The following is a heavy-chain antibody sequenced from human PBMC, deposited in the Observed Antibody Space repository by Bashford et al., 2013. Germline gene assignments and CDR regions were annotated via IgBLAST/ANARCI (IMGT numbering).Heavy chain of an antibody. Sequence: SETLSLTCTVSGGSISSYYWSWIRQPPREGAWSGLGKVNHSGSTNYNPSLKSRVTISVDTSKNQFSLKLSSVTAADTAVYYCTRVGLETYSYNSGGYYFDYWGQGTLVTVSS. CDR2: VNHSGST. CDR3: TRVGLETYSYNSGGYYFDY. V-gene: IGHV4-34*01. CDR1: GGSISSYY. D-gene: IGHD3-22*01. J-gene: IGHJ4*02.